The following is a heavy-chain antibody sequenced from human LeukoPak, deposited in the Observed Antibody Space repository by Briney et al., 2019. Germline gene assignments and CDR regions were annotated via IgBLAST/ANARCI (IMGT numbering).Heavy chain of an antibody. V-gene: IGHV4-34*01. CDR3: ARARGGPDYYYYYGMDV. CDR2: INHSGST. J-gene: IGHJ6*02. Sequence: SGTLSLTCAVYGGSFSAYSWSWTRQPPGKGLEWIGEINHSGSTNYNPSLKSRVTISVDKSKNQFSLKLSSVTAADTAVYYCARARGGPDYYYYYGMDVWGQGTTVTVSS. CDR1: GGSFSAYS.